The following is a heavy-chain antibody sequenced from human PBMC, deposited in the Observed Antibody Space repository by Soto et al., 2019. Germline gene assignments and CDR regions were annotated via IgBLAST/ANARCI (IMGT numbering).Heavy chain of an antibody. J-gene: IGHJ6*02. Sequence: QVQLQESGPGLVKPSETLSLTCTVSGGSISSYYWSWIRQPPGKGLEWIGYIYYSGSTNYNPSLMSRVTISVDTPKNQFSLKLSSVTAADPAVYYCARDMGYSGYDDADYYYGMDVWGQGTPVTVSS. CDR1: GGSISSYY. CDR3: ARDMGYSGYDDADYYYGMDV. CDR2: IYYSGST. D-gene: IGHD5-12*01. V-gene: IGHV4-59*01.